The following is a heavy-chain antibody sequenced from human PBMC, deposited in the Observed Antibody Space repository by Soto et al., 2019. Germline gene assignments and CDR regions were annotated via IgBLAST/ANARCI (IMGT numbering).Heavy chain of an antibody. CDR3: AKVPDSNTIFGEALDS. Sequence: EVQLLESGGGLVQPGGSLRLSCAASTVTFSSCAMSWVRQAPGKGLEWVSGITGSGSSTYYADSVKGRFTISRDNSKNTLYLQMSSLRAEDTAIYYCAKVPDSNTIFGEALDSWGQGTLVTVSS. V-gene: IGHV3-23*01. D-gene: IGHD3-3*01. CDR2: ITGSGSST. J-gene: IGHJ4*02. CDR1: TVTFSSCA.